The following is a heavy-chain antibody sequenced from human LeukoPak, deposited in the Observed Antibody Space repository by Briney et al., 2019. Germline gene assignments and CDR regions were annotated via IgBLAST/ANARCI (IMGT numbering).Heavy chain of an antibody. V-gene: IGHV4-34*01. CDR1: GVSFDDYY. D-gene: IGHD2-21*02. Sequence: SETLSLTCAVSGVSFDDYYWSWVRQTPGKGLEWIGEINHSGYANDSPSLKSRVTLSIDTSRKQFSLNLRSVTVADTGIYYCTRMTAGHDYWGQGTLVTVSS. CDR2: INHSGYA. CDR3: TRMTAGHDY. J-gene: IGHJ4*02.